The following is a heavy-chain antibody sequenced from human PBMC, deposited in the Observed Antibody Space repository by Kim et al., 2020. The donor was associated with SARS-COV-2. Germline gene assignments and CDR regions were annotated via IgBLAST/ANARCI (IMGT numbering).Heavy chain of an antibody. CDR1: GFTFSSYA. V-gene: IGHV3-23*01. CDR3: AKARPVHSRARGDAFDI. CDR2: ISGSGGST. J-gene: IGHJ3*02. D-gene: IGHD3-22*01. Sequence: GGSLRLSCAASGFTFSSYAMSWVRQAPGKGLEWVSAISGSGGSTYYADSVKGRFTISRDNSKNTLYLQMNSLRAEDTAVYYCAKARPVHSRARGDAFDIWGQGTMVTVSS.